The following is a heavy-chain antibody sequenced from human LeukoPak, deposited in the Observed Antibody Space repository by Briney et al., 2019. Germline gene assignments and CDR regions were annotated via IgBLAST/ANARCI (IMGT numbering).Heavy chain of an antibody. CDR3: SREDYFGSGSPAY. J-gene: IGHJ4*02. CDR2: IKQDGSEK. Sequence: GGSLRLSCAASGFTFSTYWMSWVRQAPGKGLEWVANIKQDGSEKHYVDSVKGRFTISRDNTNNSLFLQMDSLRAEDTASCYCSREDYFGSGSPAYWGQGTLVTVSS. V-gene: IGHV3-7*01. CDR1: GFTFSTYW. D-gene: IGHD3-10*01.